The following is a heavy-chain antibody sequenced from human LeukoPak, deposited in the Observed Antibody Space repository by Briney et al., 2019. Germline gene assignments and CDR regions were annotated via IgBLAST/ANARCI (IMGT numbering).Heavy chain of an antibody. CDR3: ARLPMARGVFDY. D-gene: IGHD3-10*01. Sequence: ADTLSLTCAVSGGSINSSSSDYWGWLRQPPGKGLECMGGIYYSGRTYHNPSLKSRVTISVDTSKNQFSLKLSSVTAADTAVYYCARLPMARGVFDYWGQGTLVTVSS. V-gene: IGHV4-39*01. CDR1: GGSINSSSSDY. J-gene: IGHJ4*02. CDR2: IYYSGRT.